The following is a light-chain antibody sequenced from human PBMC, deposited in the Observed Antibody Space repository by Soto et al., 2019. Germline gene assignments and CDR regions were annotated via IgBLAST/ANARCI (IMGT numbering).Light chain of an antibody. CDR2: AAS. J-gene: IGKJ3*01. CDR1: QGISSY. V-gene: IGKV1-8*01. Sequence: AIRMTQSPSSFSASTGDRVTITCRASQGISSYLAWYQQKPGKAPKLLIYAASTLQSGVPSRFSGSGSGTDFTLTTSCLQSEDFETYYCQQYYSYPPFTFGPGTKVDIK. CDR3: QQYYSYPPFT.